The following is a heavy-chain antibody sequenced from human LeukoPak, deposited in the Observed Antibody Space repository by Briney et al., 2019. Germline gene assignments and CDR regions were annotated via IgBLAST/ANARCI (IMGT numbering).Heavy chain of an antibody. Sequence: ASVKVSCKASGYTFTSYGISWVRQAPGQGLEWMGWISAYNGNTNYAQKLQGRVTMTTDTSTSTAYMELRSLRSDDTAVYYCARDLYRSLSVEIGAFDIWGQGTMVTVSS. CDR3: ARDLYRSLSVEIGAFDI. V-gene: IGHV1-18*01. D-gene: IGHD1-26*01. CDR2: ISAYNGNT. CDR1: GYTFTSYG. J-gene: IGHJ3*02.